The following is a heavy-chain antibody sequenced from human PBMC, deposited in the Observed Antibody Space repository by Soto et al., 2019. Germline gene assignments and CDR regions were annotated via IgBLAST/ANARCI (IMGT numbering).Heavy chain of an antibody. J-gene: IGHJ4*02. CDR2: IYYSGST. D-gene: IGHD3-16*01. CDR1: GGSISSYY. V-gene: IGHV4-59*01. CDR3: AREAIYYDASGFSLYYFDS. Sequence: SETLSLTCTVSGGSISSYYWSWIRQPPGKGLEWIGYIYYSGSTNYNPSLKSRVTISVDTSKNTLFLQMDSLRPDDTAVYFCAREAIYYDASGFSLYYFDSWGQGSLVTVSS.